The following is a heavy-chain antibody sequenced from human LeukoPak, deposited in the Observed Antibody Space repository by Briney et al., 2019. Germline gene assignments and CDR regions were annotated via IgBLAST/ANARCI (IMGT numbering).Heavy chain of an antibody. CDR2: ISYDGSNK. Sequence: GGSLRLSCAASGFTFSSYGMHWVRQAPGKGLEGVAVISYDGSNKYYADSVKGRFTISRDNSKNPLYLQMNSLRAEDTAVYYCAKRAYCSSTSCYPDYWGQGTLVTVSS. V-gene: IGHV3-30*18. CDR1: GFTFSSYG. J-gene: IGHJ4*02. CDR3: AKRAYCSSTSCYPDY. D-gene: IGHD2-2*01.